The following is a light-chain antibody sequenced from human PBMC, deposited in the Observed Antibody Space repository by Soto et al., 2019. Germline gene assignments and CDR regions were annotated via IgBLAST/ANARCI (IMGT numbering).Light chain of an antibody. CDR2: DVS. Sequence: QSVLTQPASVSGSPGQSITISCTGTSSDVGGYNYVSWYQQHPGKAPKLMIYDVSNRPSGVSNRFSGSKSGNTASLTISGLQAEDEADYYCSTYTSSSTLDVVFGGGTTVTVL. CDR1: SSDVGGYNY. J-gene: IGLJ2*01. CDR3: STYTSSSTLDVV. V-gene: IGLV2-14*01.